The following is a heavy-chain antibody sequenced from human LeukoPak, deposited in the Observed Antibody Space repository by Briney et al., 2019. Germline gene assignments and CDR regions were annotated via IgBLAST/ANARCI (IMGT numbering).Heavy chain of an antibody. J-gene: IGHJ4*02. V-gene: IGHV4-38-2*01. CDR1: GYSISSGYY. CDR2: LYHSGST. Sequence: PSETLSLTCAVSGYSISSGYYWGWIRQPPGKGLEWIGNLYHSGSTYYNPSLKSRVTISVDTSKNRFSLKLSSVTAADTAVYYCARLYTGSWYFGYWGQGTLVTVSS. CDR3: ARLYTGSWYFGY. D-gene: IGHD6-13*01.